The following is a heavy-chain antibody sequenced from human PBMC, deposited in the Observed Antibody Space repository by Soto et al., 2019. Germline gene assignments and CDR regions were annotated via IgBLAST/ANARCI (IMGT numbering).Heavy chain of an antibody. CDR2: ISAYNGNT. J-gene: IGHJ5*02. Sequence: QVQLVQSGAEVKKPGASVKVSCKASGYTFSSYGISWVRQAPGQGLEWMGRISAYNGNTNYAQKLQGRVTMTTDTSTSTAYMALRSLRSDDTAVYYCARDRGYNWNYGGFDPWGQGTLVTVSS. D-gene: IGHD1-7*01. CDR1: GYTFSSYG. V-gene: IGHV1-18*01. CDR3: ARDRGYNWNYGGFDP.